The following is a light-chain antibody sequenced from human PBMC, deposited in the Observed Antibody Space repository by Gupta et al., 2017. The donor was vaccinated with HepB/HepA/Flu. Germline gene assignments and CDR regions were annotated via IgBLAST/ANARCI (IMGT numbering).Light chain of an antibody. CDR1: QGISKW. CDR2: AAS. Sequence: DIQMTQSPSSVSASVGDRVTITCRASQGISKWLAWYQQKAGKAPKLLIYAASSLQSGVPSRFSGSGSGTDFTLTISSLQPEDFGTYFCQQGNSFPITFGGGTTVEIK. J-gene: IGKJ4*01. CDR3: QQGNSFPIT. V-gene: IGKV1D-12*01.